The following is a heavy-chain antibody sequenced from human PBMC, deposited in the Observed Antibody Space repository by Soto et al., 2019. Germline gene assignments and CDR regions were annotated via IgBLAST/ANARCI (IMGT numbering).Heavy chain of an antibody. D-gene: IGHD3-10*01. CDR1: GFTFSSYG. V-gene: IGHV3-33*01. J-gene: IGHJ6*03. Sequence: GGSLRLSCAASGFTFSSYGMHWVRQAPGKGLEWVAVIWYDGSNKYYADSVKGRFTISRDNSKNTLYLQMNSLRAEDTAVYYCARDSSGSYYSINYYYYKDVWGKGTTVTVSS. CDR3: ARDSSGSYYSINYYYYKDV. CDR2: IWYDGSNK.